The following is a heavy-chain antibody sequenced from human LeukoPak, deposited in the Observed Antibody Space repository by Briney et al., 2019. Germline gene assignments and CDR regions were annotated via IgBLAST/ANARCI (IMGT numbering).Heavy chain of an antibody. V-gene: IGHV1-18*01. Sequence: ASVNVSCKASGYTFTSYGISWVRQAPGQGLEWMGWISAYNGSTNYAQKLQGRVTMTTDTSTSTAYMELRSLRSDDTAVYYCARAVYRYYDYVWGSYRPPYYFDYWGQGTLVTVSS. CDR3: ARAVYRYYDYVWGSYRPPYYFDY. CDR1: GYTFTSYG. D-gene: IGHD3-16*02. CDR2: ISAYNGST. J-gene: IGHJ4*02.